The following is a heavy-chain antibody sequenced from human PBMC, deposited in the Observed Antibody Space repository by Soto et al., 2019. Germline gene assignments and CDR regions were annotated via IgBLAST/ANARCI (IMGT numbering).Heavy chain of an antibody. Sequence: GGSLRLSCAASGFTFSNAWMNWVRQAPGKGLEWVGRIKSKTDGGTTDYAAPVKGRFTISRDDSKNTLYLQMNSLKTEDTAVYYCTTVLEGWTAILNYYGMDVWGQGTTVTVSS. CDR1: GFTFSNAW. CDR2: IKSKTDGGTT. CDR3: TTVLEGWTAILNYYGMDV. J-gene: IGHJ6*02. V-gene: IGHV3-15*07. D-gene: IGHD3-3*01.